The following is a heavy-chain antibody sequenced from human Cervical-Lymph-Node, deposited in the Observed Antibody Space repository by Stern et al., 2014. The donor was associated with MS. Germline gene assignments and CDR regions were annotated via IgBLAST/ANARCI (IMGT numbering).Heavy chain of an antibody. CDR2: ISGYNGNT. CDR1: GYTFFNYG. V-gene: IGHV1-18*01. D-gene: IGHD2/OR15-2a*01. Sequence: QVQLVQSGAEVKKPGASVKVSCKASGYTFFNYGISWVRQAPGQGLEWMGWISGYNGNTRFEHKYRDRFIMTTDTSTNTAYMELRSLTSDDTAVYFCARDFWQSEIDIWGQGTLVIVS. J-gene: IGHJ4*02. CDR3: ARDFWQSEIDI.